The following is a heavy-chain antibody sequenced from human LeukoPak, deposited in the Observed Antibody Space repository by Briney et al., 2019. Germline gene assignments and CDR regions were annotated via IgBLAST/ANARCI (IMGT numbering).Heavy chain of an antibody. D-gene: IGHD1-26*01. CDR1: GFTFSSFG. J-gene: IGHJ4*02. V-gene: IGHV3-30*18. Sequence: GGALRLSCAPSGFTFSSFGMHGVREAPGGGLGWGAVISYDGSNKYYADSVKGRFTISRDNSKNTLYLQMNSQRAEDAAVYYCAKDASTTGTFDYWGQGTLVTVSS. CDR3: AKDASTTGTFDY. CDR2: ISYDGSNK.